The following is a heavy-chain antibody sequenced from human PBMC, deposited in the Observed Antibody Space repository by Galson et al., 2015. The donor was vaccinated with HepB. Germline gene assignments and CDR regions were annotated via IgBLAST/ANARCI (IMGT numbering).Heavy chain of an antibody. CDR3: ARSSVQLWVNWYFDL. V-gene: IGHV3-30*04. Sequence: SLRLSCAASGFTFSSYAMHWVRQAPGKGLEWVAVISYDGSNKYYADSVKGRFTISRDNSKNTLYLQMNSLRAEDTAVYYCARSSVQLWVNWYFDLWGRGTLVTVSS. J-gene: IGHJ2*01. CDR1: GFTFSSYA. D-gene: IGHD5-18*01. CDR2: ISYDGSNK.